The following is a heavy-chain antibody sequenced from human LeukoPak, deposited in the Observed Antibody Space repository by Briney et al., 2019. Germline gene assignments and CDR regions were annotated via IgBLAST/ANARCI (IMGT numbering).Heavy chain of an antibody. Sequence: GGSLRLSCAASGFTFSSYAMSWVRQAPGKGLEWVSAISGSGGSTYYADSVKGRFTISRDNSKNTLYLQMNSLRAEDTAVYYCAKLTSRDGYNYDAFDIWGQGTMVTVSS. D-gene: IGHD5-24*01. J-gene: IGHJ3*02. V-gene: IGHV3-23*01. CDR2: ISGSGGST. CDR3: AKLTSRDGYNYDAFDI. CDR1: GFTFSSYA.